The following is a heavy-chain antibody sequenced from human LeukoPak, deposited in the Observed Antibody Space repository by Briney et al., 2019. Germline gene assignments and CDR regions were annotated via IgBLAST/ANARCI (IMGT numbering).Heavy chain of an antibody. D-gene: IGHD2-15*01. Sequence: TGGSLRLSCVASGFTFSSYGMHWVGQAPGKGLEWVAVIWYDGSNKYYADSEKGRFTTSRDDSKNTQYLQMNSLRAEDTAVYYCARDGRSGGSDYFDYWGQGTLVTVSS. CDR2: IWYDGSNK. V-gene: IGHV3-33*01. J-gene: IGHJ4*02. CDR1: GFTFSSYG. CDR3: ARDGRSGGSDYFDY.